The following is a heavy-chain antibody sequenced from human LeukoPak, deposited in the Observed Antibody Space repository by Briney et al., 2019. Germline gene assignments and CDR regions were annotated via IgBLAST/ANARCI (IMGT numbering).Heavy chain of an antibody. CDR3: ARVYGSGSYYNAVYWFDP. Sequence: SVKVSCKASGYTFTGYYMHWVRQAPGQGLEWMGGIIPIFGTANYAQKFQGRVTITADESTSTAYMELSSLRSEDTAVYYCARVYGSGSYYNAVYWFDPWGQGTLVTVSS. D-gene: IGHD3-10*01. CDR2: IIPIFGTA. J-gene: IGHJ5*02. V-gene: IGHV1-69*13. CDR1: GYTFTGYY.